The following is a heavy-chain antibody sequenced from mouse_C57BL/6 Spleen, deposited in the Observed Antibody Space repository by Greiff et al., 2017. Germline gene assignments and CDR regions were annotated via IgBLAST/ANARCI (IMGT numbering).Heavy chain of an antibody. CDR1: GYAFSSSW. D-gene: IGHD1-1*01. J-gene: IGHJ4*01. CDR2: IYPGDGDT. CDR3: ARSPYYYCSSYYAMDY. V-gene: IGHV1-82*01. Sequence: QVQLKESGPELVKPGASVKISCKASGYAFSSSWMNWVKQRPGKGLEWIGRIYPGDGDTNYNGKFKGKATLTADKSSSTAYMQLSSLTSEDSAVYFCARSPYYYCSSYYAMDYWGQGTSVTVSS.